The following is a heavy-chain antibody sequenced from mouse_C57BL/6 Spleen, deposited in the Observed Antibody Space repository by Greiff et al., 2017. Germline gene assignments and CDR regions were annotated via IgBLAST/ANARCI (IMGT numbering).Heavy chain of an antibody. Sequence: QVQLQQPGAELVMPGASVKLSCKASGYTFTSYSMHWVKQRPGQGLEWIGEFDPADSYTNYNQKFKGKSTLTVDTSASTAYMQLSSLTSEDSAVYYCARAGRYFDGWGTGTTVTVSS. CDR3: ARAGRYFDG. J-gene: IGHJ1*03. V-gene: IGHV1-69*01. CDR1: GYTFTSYS. CDR2: FDPADSYT.